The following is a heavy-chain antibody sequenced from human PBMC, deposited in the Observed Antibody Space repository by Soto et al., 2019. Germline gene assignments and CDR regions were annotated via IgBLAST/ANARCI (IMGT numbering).Heavy chain of an antibody. J-gene: IGHJ3*02. CDR1: RFTFGRFA. Sequence: GGSLRLSCAASRFTFGRFAMSWVRQAPGKGLEWVSTINTISGRGATTYYADPVKGRFTISRDNSKSTLYLQMNSLRAEDTAVYYWAKGGRALGLLPSSSDAFDIWGQGTMVTVSS. D-gene: IGHD2-15*01. V-gene: IGHV3-23*01. CDR2: INTISGRGATT. CDR3: AKGGRALGLLPSSSDAFDI.